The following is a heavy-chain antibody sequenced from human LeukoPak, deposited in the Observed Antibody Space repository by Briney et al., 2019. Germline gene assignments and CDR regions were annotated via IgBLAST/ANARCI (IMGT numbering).Heavy chain of an antibody. D-gene: IGHD3-16*02. Sequence: GRSLRLSCAASGFTFDDYAMHWVRQVPGKGLEWVSGLGWNSVSIGYSDSVKGRFTISRDNAKNSLYLQMNSLRAEDTAVYYCASGYYDYVWGSYRYTGRDNWFDPWGQGTLVTVSS. CDR3: ASGYYDYVWGSYRYTGRDNWFDP. CDR2: LGWNSVSI. CDR1: GFTFDDYA. V-gene: IGHV3-9*01. J-gene: IGHJ5*02.